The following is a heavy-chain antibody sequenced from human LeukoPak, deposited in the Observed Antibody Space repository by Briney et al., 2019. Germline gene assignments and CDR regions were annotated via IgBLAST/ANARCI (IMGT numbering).Heavy chain of an antibody. V-gene: IGHV4-59*12. D-gene: IGHD2-21*02. J-gene: IGHJ4*02. CDR3: ARDSRYCAARPKSGGDCYLYYFDY. Sequence: SETLSLTCTVSGGSISSYYWSWIRQPPGKGLEWIGYIYYSGSTNYNPSLKSRVTISVDTSKNQFSLQLNSVTPEDTAVYYCARDSRYCAARPKSGGDCYLYYFDYWGQGTLVTVSS. CDR2: IYYSGST. CDR1: GGSISSYY.